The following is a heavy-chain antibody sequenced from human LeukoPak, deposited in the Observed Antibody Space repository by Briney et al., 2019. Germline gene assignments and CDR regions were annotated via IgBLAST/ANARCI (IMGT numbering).Heavy chain of an antibody. D-gene: IGHD3-10*01. Sequence: ASVTVSCQASVGTFLGCTCNDYGINWVRQGPGEGLECVGRMMHSLGIANQQQKFHGRVTITADDSASTAYMNLSSLRSDDTAMYYCAREVLWFGEFQNWFDPCGQGTLVSVSS. J-gene: IGHJ5*02. CDR1: VGTFLGCTCNDYG. CDR3: AREVLWFGEFQNWFDP. V-gene: IGHV1-69*04. CDR2: MMHSLGIA.